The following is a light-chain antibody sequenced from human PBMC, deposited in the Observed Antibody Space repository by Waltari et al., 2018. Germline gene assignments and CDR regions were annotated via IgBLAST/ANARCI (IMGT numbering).Light chain of an antibody. V-gene: IGLV3-1*01. Sequence: SYELTQSSSVYVSPGQSATITCTGDNLGDKFCNWYQQRPGQAPVLVIHQNTKRPSGIPERFSGSNSGNPATLTLSETQPLDEADYYCQAWDSSTVVFGGGTKLTVL. CDR3: QAWDSSTVV. CDR1: NLGDKF. J-gene: IGLJ3*02. CDR2: QNT.